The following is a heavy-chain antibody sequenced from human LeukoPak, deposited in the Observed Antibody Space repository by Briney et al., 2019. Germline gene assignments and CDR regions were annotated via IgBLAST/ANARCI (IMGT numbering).Heavy chain of an antibody. CDR3: ARRAYSSSTAPFYY. D-gene: IGHD6-6*01. Sequence: GGSLRLSCAASGFTFSSYWMHWVRQAPGKGLVWVSHINSDGSSTTYANSVKGRFTISRDNAKNTVYLQMNSLRAEDTAVYYCARRAYSSSTAPFYYCGEGTLVTVSS. J-gene: IGHJ4*02. V-gene: IGHV3-74*01. CDR2: INSDGSST. CDR1: GFTFSSYW.